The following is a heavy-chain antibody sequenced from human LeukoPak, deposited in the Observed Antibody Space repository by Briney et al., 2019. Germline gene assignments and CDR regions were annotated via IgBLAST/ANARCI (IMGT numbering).Heavy chain of an antibody. CDR3: ARDPSVVVPAYFYYYYMDV. Sequence: GGSLRLSCAAPGFIFSSYSMNWVRLAPGKGLEWVSSISSSGSDIYYADSVRGRFIISRDNAINSLLLQMNSLRAEDTAVYFCARDPSVVVPAYFYYYYMDVWGKGTTVTVSS. J-gene: IGHJ6*03. CDR1: GFIFSSYS. D-gene: IGHD2-2*01. V-gene: IGHV3-21*01. CDR2: ISSSGSDI.